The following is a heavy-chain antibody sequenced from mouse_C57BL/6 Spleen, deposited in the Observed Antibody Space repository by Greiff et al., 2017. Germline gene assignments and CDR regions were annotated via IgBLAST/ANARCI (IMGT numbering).Heavy chain of an antibody. CDR3: ARFYYAGSSYRYVDV. J-gene: IGHJ1*03. V-gene: IGHV7-3*01. CDR2: IRNKANGYTR. D-gene: IGHD1-1*01. Sequence: DVKLVESGGGLVQPGGSLSLSCAASGFTFTDYYMSWVRQPPGKALEWLGFIRNKANGYTREYSASVKGRFTISRDNSQSILSLQMDALRAEASATYYCARFYYAGSSYRYVDVWGTGTTVTVSS. CDR1: GFTFTDYY.